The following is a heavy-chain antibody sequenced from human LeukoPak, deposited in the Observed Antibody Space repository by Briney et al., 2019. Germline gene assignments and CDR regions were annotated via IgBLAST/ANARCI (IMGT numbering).Heavy chain of an antibody. Sequence: GGSLRLSCAASGFTFSTFGMHWVRQAPGKGLGWVSVISNDGSNKYYVDSVKGRFTISRDNSKNTLYLQMNSLREEDTAVYYCAKDEGYCSGGSCYRTDYWGQGTLVTVPS. J-gene: IGHJ4*02. V-gene: IGHV3-30*18. D-gene: IGHD2-15*01. CDR2: ISNDGSNK. CDR1: GFTFSTFG. CDR3: AKDEGYCSGGSCYRTDY.